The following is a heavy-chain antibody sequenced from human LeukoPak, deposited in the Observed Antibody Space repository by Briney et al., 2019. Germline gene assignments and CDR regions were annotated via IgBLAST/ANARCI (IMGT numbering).Heavy chain of an antibody. CDR1: GYTFTSYG. D-gene: IGHD2-21*02. CDR2: ISAYNGNT. CDR3: ARGDSGVVVTTYYYYYGMDV. V-gene: IGHV1-18*01. Sequence: GSSVKVSRKASGYTFTSYGISWVRQAPGQGLEWMGWISAYNGNTNYAQKLQGRVTMTTDTSTSTAYMELRSLRSDDTAVYYCARGDSGVVVTTYYYYYGMDVWGQGTTVAVSS. J-gene: IGHJ6*02.